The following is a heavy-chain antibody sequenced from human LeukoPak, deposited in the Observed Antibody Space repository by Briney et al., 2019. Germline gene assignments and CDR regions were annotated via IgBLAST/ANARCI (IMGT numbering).Heavy chain of an antibody. CDR3: AKDETMVRGVTPGPDY. Sequence: PGGSLRLTCAASGFTFSSYGMHWVRQAPGKGLEWVAVISYDGSNKYYADSVKGRFTISRDNSKNTLYLQMNSLRAEDTAVYYCAKDETMVRGVTPGPDYWGQGTLATVSS. CDR2: ISYDGSNK. J-gene: IGHJ4*02. V-gene: IGHV3-30*18. D-gene: IGHD3-10*01. CDR1: GFTFSSYG.